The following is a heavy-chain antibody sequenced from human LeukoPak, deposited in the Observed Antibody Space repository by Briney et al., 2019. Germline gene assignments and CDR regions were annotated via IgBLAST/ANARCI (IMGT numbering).Heavy chain of an antibody. J-gene: IGHJ4*02. V-gene: IGHV4-31*03. Sequence: PSETLSLTCTVSGGSISSGGFYWSWIRQHPGKGLEWIGYIYYSGSTYYNPSLKSRVTISVDTSKNQFSLKLSSVTAADTAVYYCARGIQQLVDYWGQGTLVTVSS. CDR1: GGSISSGGFY. D-gene: IGHD6-13*01. CDR2: IYYSGST. CDR3: ARGIQQLVDY.